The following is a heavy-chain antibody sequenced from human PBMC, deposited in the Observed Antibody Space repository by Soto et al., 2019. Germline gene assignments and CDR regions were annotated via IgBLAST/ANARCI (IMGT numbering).Heavy chain of an antibody. CDR2: ISSGSSYI. V-gene: IGHV3-21*01. Sequence: SLRLSCAASGFTFSSYSMNWVRQAPGKGLEWVSSISSGSSYIYYADSVKGRFTISRDNAKNSLYLQMNSLRAEDTTVYYCAREGYSSSWSYFDYWGQGALVTVSS. CDR3: AREGYSSSWSYFDY. CDR1: GFTFSSYS. D-gene: IGHD6-13*01. J-gene: IGHJ4*02.